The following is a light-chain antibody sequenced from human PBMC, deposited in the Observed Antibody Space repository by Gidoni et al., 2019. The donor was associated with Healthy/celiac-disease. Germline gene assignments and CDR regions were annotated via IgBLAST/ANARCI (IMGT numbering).Light chain of an antibody. V-gene: IGLV3-1*01. CDR1: HLGDKY. J-gene: IGLJ2*01. CDR3: QAWDSSTAVV. CDR2: QAS. Sequence: SYELTQPPSASVSPGHTASITCSGDHLGDKYACWYQQKPGQSPVLVIYQASKRPSGIPGRFSGSNPRNTATLTISGTQAMDEADYYCQAWDSSTAVVFGGGTKLTVL.